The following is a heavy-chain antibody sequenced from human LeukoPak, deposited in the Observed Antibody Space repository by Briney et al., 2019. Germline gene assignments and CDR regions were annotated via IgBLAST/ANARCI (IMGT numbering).Heavy chain of an antibody. D-gene: IGHD2-8*02. CDR3: AGLPIWWSYYYMDV. CDR2: MNPNSGNT. J-gene: IGHJ6*03. V-gene: IGHV1-8*01. Sequence: ASVKVSCKASGYTFTSYDINWVRQATGQGLEWMGWMNPNSGNTGYAQKFQGRVTMTRNTSISTAYMELSSLRSEDTAVYYCAGLPIWWSYYYMDVWGKGTTVTVSS. CDR1: GYTFTSYD.